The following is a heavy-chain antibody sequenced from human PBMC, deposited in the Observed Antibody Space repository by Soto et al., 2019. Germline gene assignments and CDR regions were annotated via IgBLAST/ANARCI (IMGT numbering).Heavy chain of an antibody. CDR1: GFSFKDAY. CDR2: IKSKPHGGTT. Sequence: EVQLVESGGGLVKPGGSLRLSCAASGFSFKDAYMSWVRQAPGKGLAWVGRIKSKPHGGTTDYAAPVKGRFTISRDDSKNTLYLQINSLNTEDTAVYFCTTDAKPTTGARLDCWAQGTLVSVSS. J-gene: IGHJ4*02. CDR3: TTDAKPTTGARLDC. D-gene: IGHD1-1*01. V-gene: IGHV3-15*01.